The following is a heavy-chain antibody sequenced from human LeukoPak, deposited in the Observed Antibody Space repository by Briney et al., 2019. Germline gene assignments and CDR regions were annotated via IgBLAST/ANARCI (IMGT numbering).Heavy chain of an antibody. Sequence: ASMKVSCKASGYTFTAYYMHWLRQAPGQGLQWMGWINPNSGDTNYAQNSQGRVTMTRDTSISTAYMGLNSLTSDDTAVYYCGRGNKSFDPWGQGTLVTVSP. CDR3: GRGNKSFDP. CDR2: INPNSGDT. V-gene: IGHV1-2*02. J-gene: IGHJ5*02. CDR1: GYTFTAYY.